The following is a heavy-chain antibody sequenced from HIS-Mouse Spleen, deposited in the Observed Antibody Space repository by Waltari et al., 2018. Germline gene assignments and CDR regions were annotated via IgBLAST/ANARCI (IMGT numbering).Heavy chain of an antibody. V-gene: IGHV4-39*07. J-gene: IGHJ2*01. CDR3: AREIPYSSSWYDWYFDL. Sequence: QLQLQESGPGLVKPSETLSLTCTVSGGSISSSSYYWGWIRQPPGKGLGWLGSIYYSGSTYYNPSLKGRVTISVDTSKNQFSLKLSSVTAADTAVYYCAREIPYSSSWYDWYFDLWGRGTLVTVSS. CDR2: IYYSGST. D-gene: IGHD6-13*01. CDR1: GGSISSSSYY.